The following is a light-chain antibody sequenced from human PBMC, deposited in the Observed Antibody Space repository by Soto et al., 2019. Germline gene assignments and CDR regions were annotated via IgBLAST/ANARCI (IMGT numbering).Light chain of an antibody. CDR2: EGS. CDR3: CSYAGSSTFYV. J-gene: IGLJ1*01. Sequence: QSVLTQPPSASGTPGQIVAISCSGNSSNVGSNTVTWYQQLPGTAPKLMIYEGSKRPSGVSNRFSGSKSGNTASLTISGLQAEDEADYYCCSYAGSSTFYVFGTGTKVTVL. V-gene: IGLV2-23*01. CDR1: SSNVGSNT.